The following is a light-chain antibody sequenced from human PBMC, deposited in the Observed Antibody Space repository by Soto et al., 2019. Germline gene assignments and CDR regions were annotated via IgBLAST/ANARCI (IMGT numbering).Light chain of an antibody. CDR2: DAS. V-gene: IGKV3-11*01. Sequence: EIVLTQSQATPSSSPGERATLSSRASQSVSSYLAWYQQKPGQAPRLLIYDASNRATGIPARFSGSGSGTDFARTIRSLEPEDFAVYYFQQRSNWPPTYTFGPGTKLEIK. J-gene: IGKJ2*01. CDR1: QSVSSY. CDR3: QQRSNWPPTYT.